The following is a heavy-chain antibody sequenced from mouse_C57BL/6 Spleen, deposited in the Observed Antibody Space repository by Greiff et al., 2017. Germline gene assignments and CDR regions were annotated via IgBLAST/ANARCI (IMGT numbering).Heavy chain of an antibody. CDR1: GYTFTSYW. V-gene: IGHV1-64*01. CDR2: IHPNSGST. D-gene: IGHD1-1*01. J-gene: IGHJ2*01. CDR3: AGFTTVVSFDY. Sequence: QVQLQQPGAELVKPGASVKLSCKASGYTFTSYWMHWVKQRPGQGLEWIGMIHPNSGSTNYNEKFKSKATLTVDQSSSTAYMQLSSLTSEDSAVYYCAGFTTVVSFDYWGQGTTLTVSS.